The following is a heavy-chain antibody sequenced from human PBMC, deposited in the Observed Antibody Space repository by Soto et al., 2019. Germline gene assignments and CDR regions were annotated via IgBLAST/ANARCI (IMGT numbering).Heavy chain of an antibody. D-gene: IGHD6-19*01. CDR1: EFTFSSYT. J-gene: IGHJ5*02. CDR2: ISGSSSYI. Sequence: EVQLVESGGGLVKPGGSLRLSCEASEFTFSSYTMNWVRQAPGKGLEWVSSISGSSSYIYYADSVKGRFTISRDNAKNSLYLQMNSLRAEDTAVYFCARDRQWLIRHGWFDPWGQGTLVTVSS. CDR3: ARDRQWLIRHGWFDP. V-gene: IGHV3-21*06.